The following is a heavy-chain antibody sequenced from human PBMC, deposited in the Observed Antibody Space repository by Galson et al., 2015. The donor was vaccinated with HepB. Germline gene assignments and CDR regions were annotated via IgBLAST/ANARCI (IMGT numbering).Heavy chain of an antibody. Sequence: SLRLSCAASGFTFTSYAMSWVRQAPGKGLEWVSAISYNGGSTYYGGSVKGRFTIFRDNSKNTLYLQMNSLRVEDTAVYYCAKDPLYSSGSWFDPWGQGTLVTASS. CDR2: ISYNGGST. CDR3: AKDPLYSSGSWFDP. J-gene: IGHJ5*02. CDR1: GFTFTSYA. V-gene: IGHV3-23*01. D-gene: IGHD6-19*01.